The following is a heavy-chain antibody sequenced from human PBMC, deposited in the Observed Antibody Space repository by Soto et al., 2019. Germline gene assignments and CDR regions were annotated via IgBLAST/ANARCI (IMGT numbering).Heavy chain of an antibody. J-gene: IGHJ3*02. D-gene: IGHD3-22*01. CDR3: ARDVASIYYYDSSGSHAFDI. V-gene: IGHV1-18*01. Sequence: ASVKVSCKASVYTFTSYDINWVRQATGQGLEWMGWISANSGNTGYAQKLQGRVTMTTDTSTSTAYMELRSLRSDDTAVYYCARDVASIYYYDSSGSHAFDIWGQGTMVTVS. CDR2: ISANSGNT. CDR1: VYTFTSYD.